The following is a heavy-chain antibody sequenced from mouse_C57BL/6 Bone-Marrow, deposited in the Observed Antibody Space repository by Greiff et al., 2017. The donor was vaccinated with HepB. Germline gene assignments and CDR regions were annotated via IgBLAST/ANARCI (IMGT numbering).Heavy chain of an antibody. V-gene: IGHV1-26*01. CDR1: GYTFTDYY. J-gene: IGHJ4*01. CDR2: INPNNGGT. D-gene: IGHD3-3*01. CDR3: ASCWGLGYYAMDY. Sequence: EVQLQQSGPELVKPGASVKISCKASGYTFTDYYMNWVKQSHGKSLEWIGDINPNNGGTSYNQKFKGKATLTVDKSSSTAYMELRSLTSEDSAVYYCASCWGLGYYAMDYWGQGTSVTVSS.